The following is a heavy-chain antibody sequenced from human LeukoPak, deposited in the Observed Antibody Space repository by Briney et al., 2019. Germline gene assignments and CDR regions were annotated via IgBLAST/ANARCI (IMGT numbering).Heavy chain of an antibody. V-gene: IGHV3-30*02. Sequence: GGPLRLSCAASGFTFSSYGMHWVRQAPGKGLEWVAFIRYDGGNKYYADSVKGRFTISRDNSKNTLYLQMNSLRAEDTAVYYCANQRGDYWGQGTLVTVSS. CDR1: GFTFSSYG. J-gene: IGHJ4*02. CDR2: IRYDGGNK. CDR3: ANQRGDY.